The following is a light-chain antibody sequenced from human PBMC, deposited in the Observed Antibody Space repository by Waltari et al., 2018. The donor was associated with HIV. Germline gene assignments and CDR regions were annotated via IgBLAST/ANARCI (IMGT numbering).Light chain of an antibody. CDR1: SPNIGAGYD. V-gene: IGLV1-40*01. CDR3: QSYDSSLSGSV. Sequence: QSVLTQPPSESGDPGQKVTISCTGSSPNIGAGYDVHWYQQLPGTAPKLLIYGNSNRPSGVPDRFSGSKSGTSASLAITGLQAEDEADYYCQSYDSSLSGSVFGGGTKLTVL. J-gene: IGLJ3*02. CDR2: GNS.